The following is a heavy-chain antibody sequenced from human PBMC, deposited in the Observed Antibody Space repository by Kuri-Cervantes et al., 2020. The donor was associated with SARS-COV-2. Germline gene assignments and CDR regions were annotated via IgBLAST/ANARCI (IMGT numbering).Heavy chain of an antibody. V-gene: IGHV4-39*01. Sequence: SETLSLTCTVSGGSISSGSYYWGWIRQPPGKGLEWIGSIYYSGSTYYNPSLKSRVTISVDTSKNQFSLKLSSVTAADTAVYYCASDHIAVAGTGDYWGQGTLVTVSS. CDR1: GGSISSGSYY. CDR3: ASDHIAVAGTGDY. CDR2: IYYSGST. J-gene: IGHJ4*02. D-gene: IGHD6-19*01.